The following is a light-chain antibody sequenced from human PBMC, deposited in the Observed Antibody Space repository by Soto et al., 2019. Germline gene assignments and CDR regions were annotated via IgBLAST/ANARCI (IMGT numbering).Light chain of an antibody. CDR2: GAS. J-gene: IGKJ1*01. CDR1: QSVGSG. CDR3: QQYGSLWT. V-gene: IGKV3-15*01. Sequence: IVKTQSPATLSVSPGERATLSCRASQSVGSGLSWYQQKPDQAPRLLIYGASTRATGIPARFSGSGSGTAFTLTISRREPEDLAVYYCQQYGSLWTGGQGTKG.